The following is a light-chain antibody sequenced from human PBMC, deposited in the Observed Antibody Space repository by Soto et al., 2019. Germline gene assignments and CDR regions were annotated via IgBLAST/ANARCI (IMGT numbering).Light chain of an antibody. CDR1: QSLLHSNGYNY. CDR2: SGS. V-gene: IGKV2-28*01. J-gene: IGKJ5*01. CDR3: MQALQTPFT. Sequence: DIVMTQSPLSLPVTPGEPASISCRSSQSLLHSNGYNYFDWYLQKPGQSAQLLIYSGSNRASGVPTRFRCSGTGTDFTLKISRVETEDVGVYYGMQALQTPFTFGQGTRLEIK.